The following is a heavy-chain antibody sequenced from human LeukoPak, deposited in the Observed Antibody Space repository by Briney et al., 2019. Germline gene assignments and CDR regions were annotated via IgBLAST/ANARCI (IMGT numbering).Heavy chain of an antibody. Sequence: ASVKVSCKASGYTFTGYYMHWLRQAPGQGLEWMGWINPIGGGTNYAQRFQGRDTMTRDTSISTAYMELSRLRSDDTAIYYCARSPAGWYRYDYWGQGTLVTVSS. CDR1: GYTFTGYY. CDR3: ARSPAGWYRYDY. J-gene: IGHJ4*02. D-gene: IGHD6-19*01. CDR2: INPIGGGT. V-gene: IGHV1-2*02.